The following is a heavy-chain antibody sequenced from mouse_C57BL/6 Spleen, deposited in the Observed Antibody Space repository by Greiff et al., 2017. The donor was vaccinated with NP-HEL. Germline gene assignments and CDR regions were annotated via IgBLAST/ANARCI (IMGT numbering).Heavy chain of an antibody. Sequence: DVQLQESGPGLVKPSQSLSLTCSVTGYSITSGYYWNWIRQFPGNKLEWMGYISYDGSNNYNPSLKNRISITRDISKNQFFLKLNSVTTEDTATYYCAREWNDYVSFAYWGQGTLVTVSA. CDR2: ISYDGSN. J-gene: IGHJ3*01. CDR3: AREWNDYVSFAY. V-gene: IGHV3-6*01. CDR1: GYSITSGYY. D-gene: IGHD2-4*01.